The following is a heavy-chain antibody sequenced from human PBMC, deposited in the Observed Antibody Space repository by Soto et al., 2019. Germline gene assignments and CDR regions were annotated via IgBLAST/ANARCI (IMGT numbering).Heavy chain of an antibody. CDR2: VDHAGST. Sequence: PSETLSLTCAVSGGSISTNWWSWVRQPPGKGLEWIGEVDHAGSTNYNASLKSRVTLSVDKSKNQFSLNLISLTAADTAVYYCAGSTEWRLDYWGQGSLVTVSS. J-gene: IGHJ4*01. CDR3: AGSTEWRLDY. V-gene: IGHV4-4*02. D-gene: IGHD3-3*01. CDR1: GGSISTNW.